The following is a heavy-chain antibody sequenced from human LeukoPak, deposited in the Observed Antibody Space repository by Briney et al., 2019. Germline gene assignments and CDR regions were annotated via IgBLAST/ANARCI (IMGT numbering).Heavy chain of an antibody. J-gene: IGHJ4*02. CDR2: IFYSGTT. D-gene: IGHD3-22*01. V-gene: IGHV4-59*01. Sequence: PSETLSLTCTVSGGSISSYYWSWIRQPPGKGLEWIGFIFYSGTTNYKPSLNSRVTISVDTSKNQFPLKLSSVTAADTAVYYCARAYYDSSGYRIDYWGQGTLVTVSS. CDR1: GGSISSYY. CDR3: ARAYYDSSGYRIDY.